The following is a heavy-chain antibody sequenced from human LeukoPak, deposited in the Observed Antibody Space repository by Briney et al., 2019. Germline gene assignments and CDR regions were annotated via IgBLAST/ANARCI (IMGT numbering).Heavy chain of an antibody. CDR1: GGSISAATHY. D-gene: IGHD1-26*01. CDR2: IHYTGIT. J-gene: IGHJ4*02. CDR3: ARQLSGTYQWTFDY. Sequence: SETLSLTCIVSGGSISAATHYWAWIRQPPGEGLEWIGTIHYTGITYYNPSLKSRVTISVDTSKNQFSLHLGSVTAADTAVYHCARQLSGTYQWTFDYWGQGTLVPVSS. V-gene: IGHV4-39*01.